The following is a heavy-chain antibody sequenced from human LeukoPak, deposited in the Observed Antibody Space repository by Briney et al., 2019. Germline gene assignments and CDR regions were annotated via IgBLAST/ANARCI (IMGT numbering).Heavy chain of an antibody. Sequence: GASVKVSCKASGYTFTSYGILWVRQAPGQGLEWMGWISAYNGNTKYAQKLQGRVTMTTDTSTSISHMELRSLRSDDTAVYYCARGPYGVYSGDSYYYYMDIWGKGTTVTISS. D-gene: IGHD4-17*01. CDR2: ISAYNGNT. J-gene: IGHJ6*03. V-gene: IGHV1-18*01. CDR3: ARGPYGVYSGDSYYYYMDI. CDR1: GYTFTSYG.